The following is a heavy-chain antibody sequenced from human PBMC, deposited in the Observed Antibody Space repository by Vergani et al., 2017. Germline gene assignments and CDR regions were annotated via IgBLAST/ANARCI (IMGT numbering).Heavy chain of an antibody. V-gene: IGHV1-18*04. D-gene: IGHD3-22*01. CDR2: ISAYNGNT. CDR3: AREGYYYDSSGFHMDYYYYGMDV. Sequence: QVQLVQSGAEVKKPGASVKVSCKASGYTFTSYGISWVRRAPGQGLEWMGWISAYNGNTNYAQKLQGRVTMTTDTSTSTAYMELRGLRSDDTAVYYCAREGYYYDSSGFHMDYYYYGMDVWGQGTTVTVSS. J-gene: IGHJ6*02. CDR1: GYTFTSYG.